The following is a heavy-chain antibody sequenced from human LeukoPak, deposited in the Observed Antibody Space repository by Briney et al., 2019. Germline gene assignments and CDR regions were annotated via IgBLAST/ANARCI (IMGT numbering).Heavy chain of an antibody. Sequence: SETLSLTCTVSGGSISSYYWSWIRQPPGKGLEWIGYIYYSGSTNYNPSLKSRVTISVDTSKNQFSLKLSPVTAADTAVYYCARFAVTRLLWFGDYYYYYGMDVWGQGTTVTVSS. D-gene: IGHD3-10*01. V-gene: IGHV4-59*01. CDR2: IYYSGST. J-gene: IGHJ6*02. CDR1: GGSISSYY. CDR3: ARFAVTRLLWFGDYYYYYGMDV.